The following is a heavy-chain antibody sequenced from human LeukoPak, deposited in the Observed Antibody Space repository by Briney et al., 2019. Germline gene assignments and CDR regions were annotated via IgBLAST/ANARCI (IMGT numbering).Heavy chain of an antibody. D-gene: IGHD3-22*01. V-gene: IGHV1-2*02. CDR1: GYTFTGYY. CDR2: INPNSGGT. CDR3: ARDSEPTYYYDSSGYYTIDY. J-gene: IGHJ4*02. Sequence: ASVKVSCKASGYTFTGYYMHWVRQAPGQGLEWMGWINPNSGGTNYAQKFQGRVTMTRDTSISTAYMELSRLRSDDTAVYYCARDSEPTYYYDSSGYYTIDYWGQGTLVTVSS.